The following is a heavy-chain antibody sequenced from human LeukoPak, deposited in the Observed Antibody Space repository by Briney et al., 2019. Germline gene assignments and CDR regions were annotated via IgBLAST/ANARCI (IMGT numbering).Heavy chain of an antibody. CDR1: GGSMTRYY. CDR2: IYTSGST. CDR3: ARHAPADYVWGSFYFDY. D-gene: IGHD3-16*01. V-gene: IGHV4-4*07. J-gene: IGHJ4*02. Sequence: SETLSLTCSASGGSMTRYYWSWIRQPPGKGLEWIGRIYTSGSTNYNPSLKSRVTMSVDTSKNQFSLKLSSVTAADTAVYYCARHAPADYVWGSFYFDYWGQGTLVTVSS.